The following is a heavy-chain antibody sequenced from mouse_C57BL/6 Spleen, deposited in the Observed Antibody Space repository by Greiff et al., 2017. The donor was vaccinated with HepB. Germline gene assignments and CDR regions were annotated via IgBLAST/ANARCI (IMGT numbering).Heavy chain of an antibody. CDR1: GYTFTSYG. Sequence: VKLVESGAELARPGASVKLSCKASGYTFTSYGISWVKQRTGQGLEWIGEIYPRSGNTYYNEKFKGKATLTADKSSSTAYMELRSLTSEDSAVYFCAIYGNSTYWYFDVWGTGTTVTVSS. D-gene: IGHD2-1*01. CDR3: AIYGNSTYWYFDV. CDR2: IYPRSGNT. V-gene: IGHV1-81*01. J-gene: IGHJ1*03.